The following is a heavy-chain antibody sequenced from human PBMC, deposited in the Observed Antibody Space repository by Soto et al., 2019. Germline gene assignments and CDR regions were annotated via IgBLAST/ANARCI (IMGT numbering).Heavy chain of an antibody. D-gene: IGHD2-15*01. J-gene: IGHJ4*02. CDR2: TYHSGSP. CDR3: AREYCSGGSCYKTLDS. Sequence: KSSETLSLTCAVSGYSISSGYYWGWIRQSPGKGLEWIGSTYHSGSPYYNPSLKSRVTISVDTSKNQFSLKLSSVTAADTAVYYCAREYCSGGSCYKTLDSWGQGTLVTVSS. CDR1: GYSISSGYY. V-gene: IGHV4-38-2*02.